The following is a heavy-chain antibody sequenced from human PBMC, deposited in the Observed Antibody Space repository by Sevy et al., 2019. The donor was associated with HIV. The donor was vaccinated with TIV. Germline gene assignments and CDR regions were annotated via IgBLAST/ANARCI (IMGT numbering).Heavy chain of an antibody. V-gene: IGHV3-15*07. CDR3: TTGRDYHDSCGYY. D-gene: IGHD3-22*01. J-gene: IGHJ4*02. CDR2: IKSKTDGGTT. CDR1: GFTFSNAW. Sequence: GGSLRLSCAASGFTFSNAWMNWVRHAPGKGLEWVGRIKSKTDGGTTDYAAPVKGRFTISRDDSKNTLYLQMNSLKTEDTAVYYCTTGRDYHDSCGYYWGQGTLVTVSS.